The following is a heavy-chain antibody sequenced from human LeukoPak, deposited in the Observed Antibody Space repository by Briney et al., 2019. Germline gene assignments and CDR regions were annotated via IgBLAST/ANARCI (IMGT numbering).Heavy chain of an antibody. D-gene: IGHD6-19*01. CDR1: GFTFSSYA. CDR2: ISGSGGST. J-gene: IGHJ4*02. Sequence: PGGSLRLSCAASGFTFSSYAMSWVHQAPGKGLEWVSAISGSGGSTYYADSVKGRFTISRDNSKNTLYLQMNSLRAEDTAVYYCAKDTYYSSGRFDYWGQGTLVTVSS. CDR3: AKDTYYSSGRFDY. V-gene: IGHV3-23*01.